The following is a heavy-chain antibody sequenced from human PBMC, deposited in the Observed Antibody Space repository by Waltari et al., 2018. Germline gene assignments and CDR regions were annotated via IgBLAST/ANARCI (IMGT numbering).Heavy chain of an antibody. CDR1: GYTLTSYA. V-gene: IGHV1-3*01. D-gene: IGHD6-19*01. Sequence: QVQLVQSGAEVKKPGASVKVSCKASGYTLTSYAMHWVRQAPGQRLEWMGWINAGNGNTKYSQKFQGRVTITRDTSASTAYMELSSLRSEDTAVYYCARGALGGSSGWYRDWGQGTLVTVSS. CDR3: ARGALGGSSGWYRD. CDR2: INAGNGNT. J-gene: IGHJ4*02.